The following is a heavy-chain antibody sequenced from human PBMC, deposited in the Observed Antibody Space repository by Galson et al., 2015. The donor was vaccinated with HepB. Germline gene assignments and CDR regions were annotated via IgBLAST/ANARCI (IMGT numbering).Heavy chain of an antibody. V-gene: IGHV3-30*18. D-gene: IGHD4-17*01. CDR1: GFTFSSYG. Sequence: SLRLSCAASGFTFSSYGMHWVRQAPGKGLEWVAVISYDGSNKYYADSVKGRFTISRDNSKNTLYLQMNSLRAEDTAVYYCAKDRGGTTVTTGNDYWGQGTLVTVSP. CDR2: ISYDGSNK. CDR3: AKDRGGTTVTTGNDY. J-gene: IGHJ4*02.